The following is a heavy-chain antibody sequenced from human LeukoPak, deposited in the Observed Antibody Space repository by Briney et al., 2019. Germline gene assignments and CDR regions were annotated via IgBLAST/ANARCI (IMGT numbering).Heavy chain of an antibody. D-gene: IGHD1-26*01. Sequence: GGSLRLSCAASGFTVSSNYMSWVRQAPGKGLEWVSVIYSGGSTYYADSVKGRFTISRDNSKNTLYLQMSSLRAEDTAVYYCARDGIVGARALSDYWGQGTLVTVSS. CDR2: IYSGGST. CDR3: ARDGIVGARALSDY. V-gene: IGHV3-53*01. CDR1: GFTVSSNY. J-gene: IGHJ4*02.